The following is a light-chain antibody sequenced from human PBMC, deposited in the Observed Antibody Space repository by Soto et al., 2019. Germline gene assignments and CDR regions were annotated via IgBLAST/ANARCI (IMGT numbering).Light chain of an antibody. CDR2: ENN. V-gene: IGLV1-51*02. CDR3: GTWDSSLSAL. CDR1: SSNIGNSY. Sequence: QSVLTQPPSVSAAPGQTVTISCSGSSSNIGNSYVSWYQQLPETAPRLLIYENNKRPSGIPDRFSGSKSGTSATLDITELQTGDEADYYCGTWDSSLSALFGGGTQLTVL. J-gene: IGLJ3*02.